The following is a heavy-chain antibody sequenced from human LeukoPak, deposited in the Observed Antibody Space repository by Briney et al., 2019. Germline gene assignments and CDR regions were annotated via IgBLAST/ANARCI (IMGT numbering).Heavy chain of an antibody. CDR2: IKQDGSEK. D-gene: IGHD3-10*01. Sequence: GGSLRLSCASSEFSFSSYWMSWVRQDQGKGLEWVANIKQDGSEKYYVDSVKGRFTISRDNAKNSLYLQMNSLRAEDTAVYYCARESYYYGSGSTAWGQGTLVTVSS. CDR3: ARESYYYGSGSTA. J-gene: IGHJ5*02. CDR1: EFSFSSYW. V-gene: IGHV3-7*01.